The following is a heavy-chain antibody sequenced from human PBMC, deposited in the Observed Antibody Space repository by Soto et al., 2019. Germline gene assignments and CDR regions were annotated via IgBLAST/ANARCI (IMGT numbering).Heavy chain of an antibody. CDR1: GGSINSYW. J-gene: IGHJ4*02. V-gene: IGHV4-4*07. D-gene: IGHD3-10*01. CDR2: VYSSGTT. Sequence: SETLCLTCSVSGGSINSYWWSWIRQPAGKGLEWIGRVYSSGTTDYNPSLNSRATMSVETSKNQFSLKLSSVTAADTAVYYCARDIGSYAYGEGYWGQGIQVTVSS. CDR3: ARDIGSYAYGEGY.